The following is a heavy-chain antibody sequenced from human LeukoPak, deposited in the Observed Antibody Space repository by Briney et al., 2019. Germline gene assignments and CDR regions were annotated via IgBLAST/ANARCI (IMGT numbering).Heavy chain of an antibody. CDR2: INGRGDST. J-gene: IGHJ4*02. Sequence: GGSLTLSCEASGFTLRNYAMTWVHQAPGQGLEWVSGINGRGDSTYHADSVKGRFTISRDNSKNMVFLQMNSLRAEDTALYYCAKNHFVRPTSGAYFDFWGQGTLVTVSS. D-gene: IGHD3-10*01. V-gene: IGHV3-23*01. CDR3: AKNHFVRPTSGAYFDF. CDR1: GFTLRNYA.